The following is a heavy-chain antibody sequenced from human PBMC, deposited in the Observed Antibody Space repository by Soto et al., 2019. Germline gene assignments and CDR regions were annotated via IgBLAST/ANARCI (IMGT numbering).Heavy chain of an antibody. D-gene: IGHD3-9*01. CDR3: ARNPHYDILTPYNWFEP. J-gene: IGHJ5*02. Sequence: GWSLRLSCAASGFTFSDYYMSLIRQAPGKGLEWVSYISSSSSYTNYADSVKGRFTISRDNAKNSLYLQMNSLRAEDTAVYYCARNPHYDILTPYNWFEPWGKGTLVTVSS. CDR2: ISSSSSYT. CDR1: GFTFSDYY. V-gene: IGHV3-11*06.